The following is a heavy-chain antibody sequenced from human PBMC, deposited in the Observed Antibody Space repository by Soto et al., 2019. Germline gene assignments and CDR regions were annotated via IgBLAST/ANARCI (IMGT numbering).Heavy chain of an antibody. CDR2: ISGTGGST. Sequence: GGSLRLSFAASGFTFSSYAMSWVRQAPGKGLEWVSAISGTGGSTYYADSVKGRFTISRDNSKNTLYLQMSGLRAEDTAVYYCAKQALYCSGGSCFSGHYYYMDVWGKGTTVTVS. V-gene: IGHV3-23*01. D-gene: IGHD2-15*01. CDR1: GFTFSSYA. J-gene: IGHJ6*03. CDR3: AKQALYCSGGSCFSGHYYYMDV.